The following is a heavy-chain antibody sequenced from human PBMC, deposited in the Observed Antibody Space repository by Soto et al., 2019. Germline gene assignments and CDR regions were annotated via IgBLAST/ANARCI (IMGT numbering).Heavy chain of an antibody. Sequence: SETLSLTCTVSGGSISSGGYYWSWIRQHPGKGLEWIGYIYYSGSTYYNPSLKSRVTISVDTSKNQFSLKLSSVTAADTAVYYCARDPGGSCSGGSCHNWFDPWGQGNMGTVSS. CDR2: IYYSGST. D-gene: IGHD2-15*01. J-gene: IGHJ5*02. CDR1: GGSISSGGYY. V-gene: IGHV4-31*03. CDR3: ARDPGGSCSGGSCHNWFDP.